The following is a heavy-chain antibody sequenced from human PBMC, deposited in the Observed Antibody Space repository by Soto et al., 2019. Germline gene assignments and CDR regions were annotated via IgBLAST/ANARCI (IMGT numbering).Heavy chain of an antibody. J-gene: IGHJ6*03. D-gene: IGHD2-2*01. CDR2: TRNKANSYTT. CDR1: GFTFSDHY. Sequence: EVQLVESGGGLVQPGGSLRLSCAASGFTFSDHYMDWVRQAPGKGLEWVGRTRNKANSYTTEYAASVKGRFTISRDDSKNSLYLQMNSLETEDTAVYYCARDAIVVVPAAGGYYYYMDVWGKGTTVTVSS. V-gene: IGHV3-72*01. CDR3: ARDAIVVVPAAGGYYYYMDV.